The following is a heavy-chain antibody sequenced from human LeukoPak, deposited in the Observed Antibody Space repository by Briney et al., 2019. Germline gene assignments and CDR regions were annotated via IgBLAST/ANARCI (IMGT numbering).Heavy chain of an antibody. CDR3: ARVHYYGSGNIDY. J-gene: IGHJ4*02. D-gene: IGHD3-10*01. CDR2: INHSGST. V-gene: IGHV4-34*01. CDR1: GGSFSGYY. Sequence: PSETLSLTCAVDGGSFSGYYWSWIRQPPGKGLEWIGEINHSGSTNYNPSLKSRVTISVDTSKKQFSLKLSSVTAADTAVYYCARVHYYGSGNIDYWGQGTLVTVSS.